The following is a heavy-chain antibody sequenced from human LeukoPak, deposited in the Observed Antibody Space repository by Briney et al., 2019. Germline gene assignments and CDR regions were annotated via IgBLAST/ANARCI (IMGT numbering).Heavy chain of an antibody. CDR1: GFTVSSNY. Sequence: PGGSLRLSCAASGFTVSSNYMSWVRQAPGRGLEWVSVIYSGGSTYYADSVKGRFTISRDNSKNTLFLQMNSLRAGGTAVYYCARGTVTMVDYWGQGTLVTVSS. J-gene: IGHJ4*02. V-gene: IGHV3-66*01. D-gene: IGHD3-10*01. CDR2: IYSGGST. CDR3: ARGTVTMVDY.